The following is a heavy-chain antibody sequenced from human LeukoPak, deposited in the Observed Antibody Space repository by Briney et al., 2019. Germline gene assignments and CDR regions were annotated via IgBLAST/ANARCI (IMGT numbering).Heavy chain of an antibody. CDR2: IYYSGST. CDR1: GGSISSYY. CDR3: ARASAGSVLRRPNLAFDI. V-gene: IGHV4-59*01. D-gene: IGHD3-10*01. Sequence: SETLSLTCTVSGGSISSYYWSWIRQPPGKGLEWIGYIYYSGSTNYNPSLKSRVTISVDTSKNQFSLKLSSVTAADTAVYYCARASAGSVLRRPNLAFDIWGQGTMVTVSS. J-gene: IGHJ3*02.